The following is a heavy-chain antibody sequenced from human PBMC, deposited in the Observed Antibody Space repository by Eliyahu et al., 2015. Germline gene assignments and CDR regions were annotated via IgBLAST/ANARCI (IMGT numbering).Heavy chain of an antibody. CDR3: ARGRYDYVWGSYRLAGFDY. CDR2: INXSGST. Sequence: QVQLQQWGAGLLKPSETLSLTCAVXXXSFXGXYXSWIRQPPGKGLXWIGEINXSGSTNYNPSLKSRVTISVDTSKNQFSLKLSSVTAADTAVYYCARGRYDYVWGSYRLAGFDYWGQGTLVTVSS. CDR1: XXSFXGXY. D-gene: IGHD3-16*02. V-gene: IGHV4-34*01. J-gene: IGHJ4*02.